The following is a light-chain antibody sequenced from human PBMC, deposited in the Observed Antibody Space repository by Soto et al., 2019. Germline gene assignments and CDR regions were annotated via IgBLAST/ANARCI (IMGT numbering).Light chain of an antibody. CDR1: QSVSSY. J-gene: IGKJ3*01. V-gene: IGKV3-11*01. CDR3: QQSSNWPPLT. Sequence: EIVLTQSPATLSLSPGERATLSCRASQSVSSYLAWYQQKPGQAPRLLIYDASNRATGIPARFSGSGSGTDFTLTISSLEPEDCAVYYCQQSSNWPPLTFGTGTKVDIK. CDR2: DAS.